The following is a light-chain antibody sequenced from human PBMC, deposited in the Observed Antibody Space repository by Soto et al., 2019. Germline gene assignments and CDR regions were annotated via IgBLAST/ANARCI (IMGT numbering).Light chain of an antibody. V-gene: IGKV1-6*02. CDR2: AAS. CDR1: QDIRKD. Sequence: GDRVTITCRASQDIRKDLAWYQQKPGKAPKLLIYAASTLQSGVPSRFSGSGSGTDFTLTISSLQPEDFATYYCLQDHSFLTFGPGTKVHFK. CDR3: LQDHSFLT. J-gene: IGKJ3*01.